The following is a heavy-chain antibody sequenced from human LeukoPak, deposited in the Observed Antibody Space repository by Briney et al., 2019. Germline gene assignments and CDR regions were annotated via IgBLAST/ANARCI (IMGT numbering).Heavy chain of an antibody. Sequence: PSETLSLTCTVSGGSISSGSYYWSWIRQPAGKGLEWIGRIYTSGSTNYNPSLKSRVTISVDTSKNQFSLKLSSVTAADTAVYYCARESRRSYCNEYWGQGTLVTVSS. CDR1: GGSISSGSYY. V-gene: IGHV4-61*02. J-gene: IGHJ4*02. D-gene: IGHD3-10*01. CDR3: ARESRRSYCNEY. CDR2: IYTSGST.